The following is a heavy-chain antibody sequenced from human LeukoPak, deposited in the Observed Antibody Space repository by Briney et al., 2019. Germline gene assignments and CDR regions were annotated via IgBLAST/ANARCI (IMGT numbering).Heavy chain of an antibody. V-gene: IGHV5-51*01. CDR3: ATSESQTKFDY. J-gene: IGHJ4*02. D-gene: IGHD1/OR15-1a*01. CDR1: GYRFTTYW. Sequence: GESLKISCKGSGYRFTTYWIGWVRQMPGKGLEWMGIIFPGDSDTTYSSSFQGQVTISADKSINTAYLQWSSLKASDTAMHYCATSESQTKFDYWGQGTLVTVSS. CDR2: IFPGDSDT.